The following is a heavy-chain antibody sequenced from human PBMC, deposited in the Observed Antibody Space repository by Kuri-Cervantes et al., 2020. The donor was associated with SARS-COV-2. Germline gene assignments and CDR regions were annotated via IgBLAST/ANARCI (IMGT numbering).Heavy chain of an antibody. J-gene: IGHJ6*03. Sequence: GSLRLSCTVSGDSMSTYYWTWIRQPPGKGLEWIGYIYYGGSTTYYNPSLKSRVTISVDTSKNQFSLKLNSVTAADTAVYYCGRHHISRGNYYYYMDVWGKGTTVTVSS. D-gene: IGHD2-21*01. CDR3: GRHHISRGNYYYYMDV. CDR1: GDSMSTYY. CDR2: IYYGGST. V-gene: IGHV4-59*08.